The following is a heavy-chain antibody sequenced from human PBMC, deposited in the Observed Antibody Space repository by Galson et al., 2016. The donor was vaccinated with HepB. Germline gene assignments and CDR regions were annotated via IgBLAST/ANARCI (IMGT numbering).Heavy chain of an antibody. Sequence: PALVKPTPTLTLTCTVSGQSLQDSKVGVGWIRQPPGKAPEWLGIIYWDDDRRYSPSLKNRISIAQDMSKNEVVLTLANVDPGDTSTYYCARRLDSSGEPCFDYWGQGILVTVAS. CDR1: GQSLQDSKVG. J-gene: IGHJ4*02. CDR2: IYWDDDR. D-gene: IGHD1-26*01. V-gene: IGHV2-5*02. CDR3: ARRLDSSGEPCFDY.